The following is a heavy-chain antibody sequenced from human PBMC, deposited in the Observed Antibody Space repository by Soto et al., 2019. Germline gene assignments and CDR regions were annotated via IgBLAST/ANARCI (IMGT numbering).Heavy chain of an antibody. CDR2: ISAYNGNT. Sequence: QVQLVQSGAEVKKPGASVKVSCKASGYTFTSYGISWVRQAPGQGLEWMGWISAYNGNTKYAQKLQGRVTMTTDTATSTAYTELRSLRSDDTAVDYCARDLGQQLFDYWGQGTLVTVSS. D-gene: IGHD6-13*01. V-gene: IGHV1-18*01. J-gene: IGHJ4*02. CDR1: GYTFTSYG. CDR3: ARDLGQQLFDY.